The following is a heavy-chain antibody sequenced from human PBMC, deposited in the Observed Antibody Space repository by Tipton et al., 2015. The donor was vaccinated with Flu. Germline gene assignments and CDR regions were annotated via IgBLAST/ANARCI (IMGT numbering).Heavy chain of an antibody. V-gene: IGHV4-39*01. CDR2: IYYSGTT. J-gene: IGHJ4*02. CDR3: ARQRSYYDTSGPRGGGFYLDY. D-gene: IGHD3-16*01. Sequence: TLSLTCTVSGGSISRSHYSWGWIRQPPGKGLEWIGNIYYSGTTYYNPSLKSRVTISLDTPKNQFSLSLNSVTAADTAVYFCARQRSYYDTSGPRGGGFYLDYWGQGALVTVSS. CDR1: GGSISRSHYS.